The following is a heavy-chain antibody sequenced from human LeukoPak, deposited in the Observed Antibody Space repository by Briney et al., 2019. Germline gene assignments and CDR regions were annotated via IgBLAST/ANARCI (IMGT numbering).Heavy chain of an antibody. CDR3: AKDLRAAADYYFDY. Sequence: GRSLRLSCAASRFIFSNYAMHWVRQVPGKGLEWVSVISTDGRDKHYADSVKGRFTISRDNSDNTLYLQMNSLRAEDTAFYYCAKDLRAAADYYFDYWGQGTLVTVSS. D-gene: IGHD6-13*01. CDR1: RFIFSNYA. CDR2: ISTDGRDK. V-gene: IGHV3-30*18. J-gene: IGHJ4*02.